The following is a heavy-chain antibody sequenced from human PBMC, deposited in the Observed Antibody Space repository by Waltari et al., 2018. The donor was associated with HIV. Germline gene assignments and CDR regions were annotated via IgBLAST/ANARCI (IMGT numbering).Heavy chain of an antibody. CDR2: MNPNTGDK. Sequence: QVQLVQSGAEVKKPGASEKVSCKASGYTFTSYNIYWVRQAPGQGLVWKGWMNPNTGDKAYARKFQGRVTMTRNTSMSTAYMELSSLRSEDTAVYYCARGRRPSGSYYLSYWGQGTVVTVSS. J-gene: IGHJ4*02. CDR1: GYTFTSYN. D-gene: IGHD1-26*01. CDR3: ARGRRPSGSYYLSY. V-gene: IGHV1-8*01.